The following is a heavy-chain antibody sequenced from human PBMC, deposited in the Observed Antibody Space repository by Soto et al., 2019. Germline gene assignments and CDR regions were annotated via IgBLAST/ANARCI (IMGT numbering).Heavy chain of an antibody. J-gene: IGHJ6*02. Sequence: GGSLRLSCAASGFTFSSYAMSWVRQAPGKGLEWVSAISDSGGSTYYADSVKGRFTISRDNSKNTLYLQMNSLRAEDTAVYYCAKDQIITVRGVTVEYSENYYYYGMDVWGQGTTVTVSS. V-gene: IGHV3-23*01. CDR1: GFTFSSYA. D-gene: IGHD3-10*01. CDR3: AKDQIITVRGVTVEYSENYYYYGMDV. CDR2: ISDSGGST.